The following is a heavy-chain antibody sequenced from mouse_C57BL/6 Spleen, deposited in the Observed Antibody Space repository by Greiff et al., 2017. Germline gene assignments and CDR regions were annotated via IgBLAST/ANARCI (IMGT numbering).Heavy chain of an antibody. CDR2: IDPSDSYT. J-gene: IGHJ4*01. CDR3: ARWSTMITTAYYYAMDY. CDR1: GYTFTSYW. Sequence: QVQLQQPGAELVMPGASVQLSCKASGYTFTSYWMNWVKQRPGQGLEWIGEIDPSDSYTNYNQKFKGTSTLTVDKSSSTAYMQLSSLTSEDSAVYYCARWSTMITTAYYYAMDYWGQGTSGTVSA. V-gene: IGHV1-69*01. D-gene: IGHD2-4*01.